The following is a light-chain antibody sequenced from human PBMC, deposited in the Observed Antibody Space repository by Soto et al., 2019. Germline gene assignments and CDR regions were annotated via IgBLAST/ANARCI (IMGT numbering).Light chain of an antibody. J-gene: IGKJ1*01. Sequence: EIVMTQSPATLSVDKGERATLSCRASQSVSSNLAWYQQKPGQAPRLLTYGASTRATGIPARFSGSGSGTEFTLTISSLQPEDFAVYYCQQYYNWPRTFGQGTKVDIK. V-gene: IGKV3-15*01. CDR3: QQYYNWPRT. CDR1: QSVSSN. CDR2: GAS.